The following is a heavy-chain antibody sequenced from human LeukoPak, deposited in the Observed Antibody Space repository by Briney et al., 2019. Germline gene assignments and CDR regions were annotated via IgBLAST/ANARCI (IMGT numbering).Heavy chain of an antibody. CDR1: GFTFSSYG. Sequence: PGGSLRLSCAASGFTFSSYGIHWVRQAPGKGLEWVAFIRYDGSNKYYTDSVKGRFTISRDNSKNTLYLQMNSLRAEDTAVYYCARDLDYVGAFDIWGQGTMVTVSS. D-gene: IGHD4-17*01. J-gene: IGHJ3*02. V-gene: IGHV3-30*02. CDR3: ARDLDYVGAFDI. CDR2: IRYDGSNK.